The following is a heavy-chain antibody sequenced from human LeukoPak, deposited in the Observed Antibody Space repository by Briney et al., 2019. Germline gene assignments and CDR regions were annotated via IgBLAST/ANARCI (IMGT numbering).Heavy chain of an antibody. Sequence: SETLSLTCTVSGGSISSYYWSWIRQPPGKGLEWIGYIYYSGSTNYNPSLKSRVTISVDTSKNQFSLKLSSVTAADTAVYYCARHKGWSQRYYFDYWGQGTLVTVSS. CDR2: IYYSGST. D-gene: IGHD6-19*01. CDR1: GGSISSYY. J-gene: IGHJ4*02. CDR3: ARHKGWSQRYYFDY. V-gene: IGHV4-59*08.